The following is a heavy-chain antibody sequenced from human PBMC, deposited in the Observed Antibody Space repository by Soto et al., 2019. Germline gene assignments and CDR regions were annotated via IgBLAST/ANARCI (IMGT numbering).Heavy chain of an antibody. CDR1: AFTSTTSA. Sequence: ASVKVSCKSSAFTSTTSAVQWVRQARGQRLEWIGWIVVGNGNTKYAQRFQERVTISADKSISTAYLQWSSLKASDTAMYYCARTSSDYEGYFDYWGQGTLVTVSS. CDR2: IVVGNGNT. CDR3: ARTSSDYEGYFDY. D-gene: IGHD5-12*01. J-gene: IGHJ4*02. V-gene: IGHV1-58*01.